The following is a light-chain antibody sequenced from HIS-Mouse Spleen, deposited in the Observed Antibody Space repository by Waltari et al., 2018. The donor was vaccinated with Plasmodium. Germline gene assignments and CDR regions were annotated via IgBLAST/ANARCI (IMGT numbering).Light chain of an antibody. V-gene: IGLV3-1*01. CDR2: QDS. CDR3: QAWDSSTWV. CDR1: NVGDKY. Sequence: SYELTQPPSVSVSPGQTASITCSGDNVGDKYACWYQQKPGQSPVLVIYQDSKRPSGIPERFSGSNSGNTATLTISGTQAMDEADYYCQAWDSSTWVFGGGTKLTVL. J-gene: IGLJ3*02.